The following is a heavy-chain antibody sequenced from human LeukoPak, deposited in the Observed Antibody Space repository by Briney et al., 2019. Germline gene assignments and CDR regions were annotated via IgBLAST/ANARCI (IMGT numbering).Heavy chain of an antibody. J-gene: IGHJ3*02. CDR2: IYPGDSDT. D-gene: IGHD3-10*01. Sequence: GESLKISCKGSGYSFTSYWIGWVRQMPGKGLEWMGIIYPGDSDTRYSPSFQGQVTISADKSISTAYLQWSSLKASDTAMYYCARSMVRARDAFDIWGQGTMVTVSS. CDR3: ARSMVRARDAFDI. V-gene: IGHV5-51*01. CDR1: GYSFTSYW.